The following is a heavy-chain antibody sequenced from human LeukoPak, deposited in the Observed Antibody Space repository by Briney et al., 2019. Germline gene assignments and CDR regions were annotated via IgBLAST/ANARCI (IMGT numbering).Heavy chain of an antibody. CDR3: ARDYGDHRVDY. CDR2: IHYSGKT. V-gene: IGHV4-39*06. Sequence: SETLSLTCTVSGGSITSGSYYWGWIRQPPGKGLEWMGTIHYSGKTYYNPSLKSRITISMATSKKQFALNLNSVTAADTAVYYCARDYGDHRVDYWGQGTLVTVSS. CDR1: GGSITSGSYY. J-gene: IGHJ4*02. D-gene: IGHD4-17*01.